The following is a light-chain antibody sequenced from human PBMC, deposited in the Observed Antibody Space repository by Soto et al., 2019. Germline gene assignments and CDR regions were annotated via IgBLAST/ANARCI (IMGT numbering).Light chain of an antibody. Sequence: EIVMTQSPATLSVSSGEKATLSCRASQSVSSNLAWYQQKPGQAPRLLIYGASTRATGIPARFSGSGSGTEFTLTISSLQSEDFAVYYCQQYNNWPETFGQGT. CDR3: QQYNNWPET. CDR1: QSVSSN. J-gene: IGKJ1*01. V-gene: IGKV3-15*01. CDR2: GAS.